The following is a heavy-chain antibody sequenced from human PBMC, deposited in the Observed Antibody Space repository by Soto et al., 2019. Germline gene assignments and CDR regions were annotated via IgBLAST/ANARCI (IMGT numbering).Heavy chain of an antibody. J-gene: IGHJ4*02. V-gene: IGHV4-59*01. CDR1: GDSIRTSY. CDR3: ARDLSGGSSSYEFDS. D-gene: IGHD6-13*01. Sequence: ESLSPTCPVSGDSIRTSYWSWIRQPPGKGLEWIGYIHHTGSTNSNPSLKSRVTISADTSKNQFSLNVASVTSGDTAVYYCARDLSGGSSSYEFDSWGQGTLVTVYS. CDR2: IHHTGST.